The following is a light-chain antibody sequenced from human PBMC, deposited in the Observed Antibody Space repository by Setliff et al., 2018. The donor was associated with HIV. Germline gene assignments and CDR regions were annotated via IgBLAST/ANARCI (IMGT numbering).Light chain of an antibody. CDR2: EVN. V-gene: IGLV2-14*01. J-gene: IGLJ1*01. CDR1: SGDIGAFTF. Sequence: QSVLTQPASVSASPGQSITISCTGTSGDIGAFTFVSWYQQYPGKAPKLLIYEVNERPSGVSARFSGSKSGNTASLTISGLQAEDEADYYCSSYTSSSTLVFGTGTRSPS. CDR3: SSYTSSSTLV.